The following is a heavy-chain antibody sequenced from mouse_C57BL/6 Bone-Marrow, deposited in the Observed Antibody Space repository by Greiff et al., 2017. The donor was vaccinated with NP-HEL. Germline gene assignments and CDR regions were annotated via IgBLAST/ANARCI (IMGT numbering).Heavy chain of an antibody. V-gene: IGHV1-69*01. CDR1: GYTFTSYW. D-gene: IGHD2-4*01. CDR2: IDPSDSYT. CDR3: ARGLIYYDYDGPWFAY. J-gene: IGHJ3*01. Sequence: QVQLQQPGAELVMPGASVKLSCKASGYTFTSYWMHWVKQRPGQGLEWIGEIDPSDSYTNYNQKFKGKSTLTVDKSSSTAYMQLSSLTSEDSAVYYCARGLIYYDYDGPWFAYGGQGTLVTVSA.